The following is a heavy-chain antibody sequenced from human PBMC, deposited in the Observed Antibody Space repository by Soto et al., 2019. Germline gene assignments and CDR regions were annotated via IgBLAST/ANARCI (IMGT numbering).Heavy chain of an antibody. D-gene: IGHD2-2*01. Sequence: SETLSLTCTVSGGSVSSGSYYWSWIRQPPGKGLEWIGYIYYSGSTNYNPSLKSRVTISVDTSKNQFSLKLSSVTAADTAVYYCARDPVTECPLLEPWGQGPLVTVSS. V-gene: IGHV4-61*01. CDR1: GGSVSSGSYY. CDR2: IYYSGST. J-gene: IGHJ5*02. CDR3: ARDPVTECPLLEP.